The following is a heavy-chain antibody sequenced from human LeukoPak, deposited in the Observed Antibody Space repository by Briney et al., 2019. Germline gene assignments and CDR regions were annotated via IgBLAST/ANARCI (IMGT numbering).Heavy chain of an antibody. D-gene: IGHD1-1*01. CDR1: GFTFSNAW. CDR3: ARTTEGGYTHDYFYCYYMDV. CDR2: IKSKTDGGTT. V-gene: IGHV3-15*01. Sequence: GGSLRLSCAASGFTFSNAWMSWVRQAPGKGLEWVGRIKSKTDGGTTDYAAPVKGRFSISRDDSKNTVYLQMNSLKTEDTAVYYCARTTEGGYTHDYFYCYYMDVWGKGTTVTISS. J-gene: IGHJ6*03.